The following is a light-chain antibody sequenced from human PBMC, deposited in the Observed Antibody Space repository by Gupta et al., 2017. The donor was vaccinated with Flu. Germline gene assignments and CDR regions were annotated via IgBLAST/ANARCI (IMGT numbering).Light chain of an antibody. CDR1: QSVLFYSDNKNY. Sequence: SLGERSTINCKSSQSVLFYSDNKNYLAWYQQKPGQPPKLLIYWASTRESGVPDRFSGSGSGTDFTLTISSLQAEDVAVYYCQQYYGTPPAFGQGTKVEIK. CDR3: QQYYGTPPA. CDR2: WAS. J-gene: IGKJ1*01. V-gene: IGKV4-1*01.